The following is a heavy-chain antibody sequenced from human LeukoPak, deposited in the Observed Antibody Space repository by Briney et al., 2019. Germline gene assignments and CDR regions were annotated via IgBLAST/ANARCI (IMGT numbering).Heavy chain of an antibody. CDR3: ARRHPPTYCSSTSCYSRRVGAFDI. Sequence: KSSETLSLTCTVSGGSISGYYWSWIRQPPGKGLEWIAYIFSSENTNYNPSLKSRVNISVDTSKNQFSLKLSSVTAADTAVYYCARRHPPTYCSSTSCYSRRVGAFDIWGQGTMVTVSS. CDR1: GGSISGYY. J-gene: IGHJ3*02. CDR2: IFSSENT. D-gene: IGHD2-2*01. V-gene: IGHV4-59*08.